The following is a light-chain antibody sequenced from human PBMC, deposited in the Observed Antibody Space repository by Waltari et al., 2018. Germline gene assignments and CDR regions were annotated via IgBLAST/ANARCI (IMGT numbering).Light chain of an antibody. CDR2: SNN. V-gene: IGLV1-44*01. CDR3: ASRDDRLNGVV. Sequence: QSVLTQAPSASGAPGQRVIISCSGSGSHIGSRAVNWYQQLPGRAPKLLIYSNNQRPSGVPDRFSGSRSGTSASLAISGLQSEDEAHYYCASRDDRLNGVVFGGGTKLTVL. J-gene: IGLJ2*01. CDR1: GSHIGSRA.